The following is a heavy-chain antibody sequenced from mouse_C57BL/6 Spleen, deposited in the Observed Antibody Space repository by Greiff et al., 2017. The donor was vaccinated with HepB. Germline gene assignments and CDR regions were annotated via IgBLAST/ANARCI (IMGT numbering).Heavy chain of an antibody. CDR2: IYPGSGST. D-gene: IGHD1-1*01. V-gene: IGHV1-55*01. Sequence: QVQLQQPGAELVKPGASVKMSCKASGYTFTSYWITWVKQRPGQGLEWIGDIYPGSGSTNYNEKFTSKATLAVDTSSSTAYMQLSSLTSEDSAVYYCARSVVADYDAMDYWGQGTSVTVSS. J-gene: IGHJ4*01. CDR3: ARSVVADYDAMDY. CDR1: GYTFTSYW.